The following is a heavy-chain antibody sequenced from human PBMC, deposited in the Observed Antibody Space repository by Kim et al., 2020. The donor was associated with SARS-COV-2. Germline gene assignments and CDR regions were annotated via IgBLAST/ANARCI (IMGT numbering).Heavy chain of an antibody. J-gene: IGHJ6*02. Sequence: GGSLRLSCAASGFTFSSYSMNWVRQAPGKGLEWVSSISSSSSYIYYADSVKGRFTISRDNAKNSLYLQMNSLRAEDTAVYYCAASGGGATTNYYYYGMDVWGQGTTVTVSS. D-gene: IGHD1-26*01. CDR2: ISSSSSYI. CDR1: GFTFSSYS. V-gene: IGHV3-21*01. CDR3: AASGGGATTNYYYYGMDV.